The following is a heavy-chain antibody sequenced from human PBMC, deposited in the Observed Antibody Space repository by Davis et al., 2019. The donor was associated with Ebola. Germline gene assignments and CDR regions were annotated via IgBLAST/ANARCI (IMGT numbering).Heavy chain of an antibody. V-gene: IGHV4-39*01. J-gene: IGHJ4*02. CDR2: IYYSGST. Sequence: SETLSPTCTVSGGSISSYYWGWIRQPPGKGLEWIGSIYYSGSTYYNPSLKSRVTISVDTSKNQFSLKLSSVTAADTAVYYCARRFITGTTGIDYWGQGTLVTVSS. CDR1: GGSISSYY. CDR3: ARRFITGTTGIDY. D-gene: IGHD1-7*01.